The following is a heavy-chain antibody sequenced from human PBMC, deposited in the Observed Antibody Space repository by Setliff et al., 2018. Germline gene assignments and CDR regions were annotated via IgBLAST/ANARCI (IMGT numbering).Heavy chain of an antibody. CDR2: TIPMFGTT. D-gene: IGHD5-12*01. CDR3: ARERGDIVTTTSYYYYLDV. V-gene: IGHV1-69*05. J-gene: IGHJ6*03. Sequence: SVKVSCKASGGTFRSYGISWVRQAPGQGLEWMGGTIPMFGTTNYAQKFQGRVTVITDESTSTAYMELSSLRSEDTAVYYCARERGDIVTTTSYYYYLDVWGKGTTVTVSS. CDR1: GGTFRSYG.